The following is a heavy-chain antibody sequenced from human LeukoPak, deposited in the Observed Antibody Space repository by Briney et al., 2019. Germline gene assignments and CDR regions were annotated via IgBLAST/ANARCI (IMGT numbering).Heavy chain of an antibody. V-gene: IGHV3-7*03. CDR3: ARDYGWSFAN. J-gene: IGHJ4*02. CDR2: IKYDGSEQ. Sequence: GGSLRLSCTSSGFIFSSHWMNWVRQAPGKGPEWVANIKYDGSEQYYVDSVKGRFSISRDNTKNLLYLQMSSLRVEDTAVYYCARDYGWSFANWGQGTLVTVSS. D-gene: IGHD3-10*01. CDR1: GFIFSSHW.